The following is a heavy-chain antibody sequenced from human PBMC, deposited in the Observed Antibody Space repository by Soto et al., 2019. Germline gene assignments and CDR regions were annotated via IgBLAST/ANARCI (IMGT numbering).Heavy chain of an antibody. V-gene: IGHV4-39*01. CDR1: GGSISSSSYY. D-gene: IGHD6-19*01. CDR3: ARHSFIAVAAYFDY. CDR2: IYYSGST. Sequence: SETLSLTCTVSGGSISSSSYYWGWIRQPPGKGLEWIGSIYYSGSTYYNPSLKSRVTISVDTSKNQFSLKLSSVTAADTAVYYCARHSFIAVAAYFDYWGQGTLVTVSS. J-gene: IGHJ4*02.